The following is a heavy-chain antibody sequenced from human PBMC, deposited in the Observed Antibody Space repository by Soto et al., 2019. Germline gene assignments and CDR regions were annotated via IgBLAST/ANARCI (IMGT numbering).Heavy chain of an antibody. CDR3: ERESHDSLTGPPWGWYFDL. J-gene: IGHJ2*01. CDR2: INARGSI. D-gene: IGHD3-9*01. CDR1: GGSFSGYY. V-gene: IGHV4-34*01. Sequence: QVQLQQWGAGPLRPLETLSLTCGVSGGSFSGYYWAWIRQSPGKGLEWIGEINARGSINYNPSLKSRVSISVDTSKNPYSLNLRSVTAADTAVYYCERESHDSLTGPPWGWYFDLWGRGTLVTVSS.